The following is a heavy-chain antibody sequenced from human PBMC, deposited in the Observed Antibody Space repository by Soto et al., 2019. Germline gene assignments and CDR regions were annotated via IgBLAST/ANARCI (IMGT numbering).Heavy chain of an antibody. V-gene: IGHV1-69*06. D-gene: IGHD3-22*01. CDR1: GGTFSSYA. Sequence: SVKVSCKASGGTFSSYAISWVRQAPGQGLEWMGGIIPIFGTANYAQKFQGRVTITADKSTSTAYMELSSLRSEDTAVYYCARDLKTDYYDSSGYPNNWFDPWGQGTLVTVS. CDR2: IIPIFGTA. CDR3: ARDLKTDYYDSSGYPNNWFDP. J-gene: IGHJ5*02.